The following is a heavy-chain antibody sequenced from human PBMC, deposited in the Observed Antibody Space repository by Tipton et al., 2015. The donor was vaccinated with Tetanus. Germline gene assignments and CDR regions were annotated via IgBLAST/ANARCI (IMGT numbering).Heavy chain of an antibody. CDR1: GDSINSSDYY. J-gene: IGHJ4*02. CDR3: SSSPENQYLAFFDF. CDR2: IYYSGST. V-gene: IGHV4-30-4*01. Sequence: TLSLTCSVSGDSINSSDYYWSWIRQPPGKGLEWIGYIYYSGSTYYNPSLKSRVTISIDTSKNQFSLRLSSVTAADTAVYYCSSSPENQYLAFFDFWGWGTLVTVSS. D-gene: IGHD2-2*01.